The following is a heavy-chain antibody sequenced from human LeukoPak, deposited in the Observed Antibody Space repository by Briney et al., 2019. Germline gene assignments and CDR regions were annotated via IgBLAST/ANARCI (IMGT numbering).Heavy chain of an antibody. Sequence: ASVKVSCKASGYTFTSYDINWVRQATGLGLEWMGWMNPNSGNTGYAQKFQGRVTITRNTSISTAYMELSSLRSEDTAVYYCARVKVTTVTSGSYEMDYWGQGTLVTVSS. CDR1: GYTFTSYD. CDR2: MNPNSGNT. CDR3: ARVKVTTVTSGSYEMDY. D-gene: IGHD1-26*01. V-gene: IGHV1-8*03. J-gene: IGHJ4*02.